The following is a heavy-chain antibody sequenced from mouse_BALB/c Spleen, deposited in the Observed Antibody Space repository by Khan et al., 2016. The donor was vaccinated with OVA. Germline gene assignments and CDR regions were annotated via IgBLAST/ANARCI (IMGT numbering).Heavy chain of an antibody. CDR2: ISSGGSYT. Sequence: EVELAESGGDLVKPGGSLKLSCAASGFTFSSYGMSWVRQTPDKRLEWVATISSGGSYTYYPDSVKGRFTISRDNAKNTLYLQMSSLKSEDTAMYYCARHEATMILFAYWGQGTLVTVSA. J-gene: IGHJ3*01. CDR3: ARHEATMILFAY. CDR1: GFTFSSYG. V-gene: IGHV5-6*01. D-gene: IGHD2-4*01.